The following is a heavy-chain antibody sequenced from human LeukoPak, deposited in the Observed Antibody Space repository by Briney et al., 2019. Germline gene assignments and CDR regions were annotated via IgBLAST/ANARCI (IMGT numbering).Heavy chain of an antibody. V-gene: IGHV4-59*12. D-gene: IGHD6-19*01. CDR1: GGSISSYY. J-gene: IGHJ4*02. Sequence: SETLSLTCTVSGGSISSYYWSWIRQPPGKGLEWIGYIYYSGSTNYNPSLKSRVTISVDTSKNQFSLKLSSVTAADTAVYYCARGTYSSGWYGWALDYWGQGTLVTVSS. CDR3: ARGTYSSGWYGWALDY. CDR2: IYYSGST.